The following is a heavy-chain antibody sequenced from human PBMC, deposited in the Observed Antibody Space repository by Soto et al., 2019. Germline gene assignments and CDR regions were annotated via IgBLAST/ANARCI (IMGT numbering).Heavy chain of an antibody. D-gene: IGHD3-22*01. J-gene: IGHJ4*02. Sequence: ASVKVSCKASGYTFTSYYMHWVRQAPGQGLEWMGIINPSGGSTSYARKFQGRVTMTRDTSTSTVYMELSSLRSEDTAVYYCARAAYYYDSSGSNFDYWGQGTLVTVS. V-gene: IGHV1-46*01. CDR1: GYTFTSYY. CDR3: ARAAYYYDSSGSNFDY. CDR2: INPSGGST.